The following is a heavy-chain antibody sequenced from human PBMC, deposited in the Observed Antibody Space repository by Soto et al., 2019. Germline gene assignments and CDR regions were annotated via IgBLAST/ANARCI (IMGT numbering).Heavy chain of an antibody. CDR1: GFTFRDYY. V-gene: IGHV3-11*05. J-gene: IGHJ6*02. CDR2: IDSSTKYT. CDR3: AREYYYTMDV. Sequence: QVQLVESGGGLVRPGGSLRLSCEASGFTFRDYYMTWFRQAPGKGLEWLSYIDSSTKYTNYADSVKGRFTISRDNAKNSLYLQMNSRGADDTAVYYCAREYYYTMDVWGQGTMVTVSS.